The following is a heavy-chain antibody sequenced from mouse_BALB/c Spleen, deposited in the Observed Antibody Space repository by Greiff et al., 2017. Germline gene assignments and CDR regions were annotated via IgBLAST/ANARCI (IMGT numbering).Heavy chain of an antibody. CDR1: GFTFSSYA. CDR2: ISSGGSYT. CDR3: ARPYYGSSPAWFAY. J-gene: IGHJ3*01. V-gene: IGHV5-9-4*01. D-gene: IGHD1-1*01. Sequence: EVQLVESGGGLVKPGGSLKLSCAASGFTFSSYAMSWVRQSPEKRLEWVAEISSGGSYTYYPDTVTGRFTISRDNAKNTLYLEMSSLRSEDTAMYYCARPYYGSSPAWFAYWGQGTLVTVSA.